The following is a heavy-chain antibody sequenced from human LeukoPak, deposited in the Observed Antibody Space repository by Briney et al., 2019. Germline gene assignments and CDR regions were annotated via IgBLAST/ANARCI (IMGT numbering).Heavy chain of an antibody. D-gene: IGHD3-22*01. CDR3: AKRLDYYDSGAYKYYFDY. Sequence: GGSLRLSCAASGFTFSSYAMSWVRQAPGKGLEWVSAISGSGGSTYYADSVKGRFTISRDNSKNTLYLQMNSLRAEDTAVYYCAKRLDYYDSGAYKYYFDYWGQGTLVTVSS. J-gene: IGHJ4*02. CDR1: GFTFSSYA. V-gene: IGHV3-23*01. CDR2: ISGSGGST.